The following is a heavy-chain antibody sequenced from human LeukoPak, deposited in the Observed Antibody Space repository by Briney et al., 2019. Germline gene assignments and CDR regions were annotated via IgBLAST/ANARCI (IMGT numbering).Heavy chain of an antibody. CDR2: ISGSGGST. CDR1: GFTFSSYA. D-gene: IGHD1-26*01. J-gene: IGHJ4*02. V-gene: IGHV3-23*01. CDR3: AKGGTLNDY. Sequence: GGSLRLSCAASGFTFSSYAMNWVRQAPGKGLEWVSGISGSGGSTYYADSVKGRFTISRDNSKKTLYLQMNSLRAEDTAVYYCAKGGTLNDYWGQGTLVTVSS.